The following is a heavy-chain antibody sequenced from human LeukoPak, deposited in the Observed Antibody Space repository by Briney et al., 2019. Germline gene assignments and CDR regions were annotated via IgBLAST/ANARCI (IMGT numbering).Heavy chain of an antibody. V-gene: IGHV3-21*01. D-gene: IGHD1-26*01. CDR3: GRAVGGNVFDY. J-gene: IGHJ4*02. CDR1: GFTFNSFS. Sequence: GGSLRLSCAASGFTFNSFSMNWVRQAPGKGLEWVSSISSSSSYKYYADSVKGRFTISRDNAKKSLYLQMNSLRAEDTAVYYCGRAVGGNVFDYWGQGTQVTVSS. CDR2: ISSSSSYK.